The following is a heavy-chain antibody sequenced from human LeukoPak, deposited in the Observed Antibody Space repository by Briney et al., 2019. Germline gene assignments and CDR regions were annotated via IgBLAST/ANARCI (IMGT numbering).Heavy chain of an antibody. CDR2: MGKTAGDT. CDR3: ARGAAGFDY. V-gene: IGHV3-13*04. CDR1: GFTFSTYD. Sequence: GGSLRLSCAASGFTFSTYDMHWVRHATGKGLEWVSGMGKTAGDTYYSGSVKGRFTISRENAKNSVYLEMNSLEAGDTAVYYCARGAAGFDYWGQGTLVSVSS. J-gene: IGHJ4*02. D-gene: IGHD6-13*01.